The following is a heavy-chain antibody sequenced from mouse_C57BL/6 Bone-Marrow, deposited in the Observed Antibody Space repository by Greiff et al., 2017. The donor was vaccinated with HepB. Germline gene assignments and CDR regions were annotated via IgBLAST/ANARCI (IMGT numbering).Heavy chain of an antibody. V-gene: IGHV1-82*01. J-gene: IGHJ3*01. CDR3: ATRRGAY. Sequence: QVQLKESGPELVKPGASVKISCKASGYAFSSSWMNWVKQRPVKGLEWIGRIYPGDGDTNYNGKFKGKATLTADKSSSTAYMQLSSLTSEDSAVYFCATRRGAYWGQGTLVTVSA. CDR2: IYPGDGDT. CDR1: GYAFSSSW.